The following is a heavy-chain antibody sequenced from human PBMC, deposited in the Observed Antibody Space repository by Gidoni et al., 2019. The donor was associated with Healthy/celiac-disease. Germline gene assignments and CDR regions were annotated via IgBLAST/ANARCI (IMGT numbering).Heavy chain of an antibody. CDR1: GGSISSSSYY. CDR2: IYYSGST. D-gene: IGHD5-18*01. CDR3: ARLRRGYSSPFDP. J-gene: IGHJ5*02. Sequence: QLQLQESGPGLVKPSETLSLTCTVSGGSISSSSYYWGWIRQPPGKGLEWIGSIYYSGSTYYNPSLKSRVTISVDTSKNQFSLKLSSVTAADTAVYYCARLRRGYSSPFDPWGQGTLVTVSS. V-gene: IGHV4-39*01.